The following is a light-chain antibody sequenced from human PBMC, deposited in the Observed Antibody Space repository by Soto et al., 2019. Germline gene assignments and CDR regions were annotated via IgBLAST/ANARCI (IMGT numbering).Light chain of an antibody. Sequence: QLVLTQSPSASASLGASVKLTCTLSSGHSIYAIAWHQQQPEKGPRYLIKLNSDGSHSKGDGIPDRFSGSSSGAERYLTISSPRSEDEADYYCQTWGTGIQVFGGGTKLTFL. V-gene: IGLV4-69*01. CDR3: QTWGTGIQV. CDR2: LNSDGSH. CDR1: SGHSIYA. J-gene: IGLJ2*01.